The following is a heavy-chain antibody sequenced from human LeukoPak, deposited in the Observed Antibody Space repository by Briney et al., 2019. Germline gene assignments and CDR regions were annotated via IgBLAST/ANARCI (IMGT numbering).Heavy chain of an antibody. CDR1: GFIFSNYA. V-gene: IGHV3-23*01. CDR2: MSDSGDTT. CDR3: AKDRSGVPTATFDY. J-gene: IGHJ4*02. D-gene: IGHD2-2*01. Sequence: EGSLRLSCAASGFIFSNYAMTWVRQSPGKGLEWVSSMSDSGDTTYYADSVKGRFTISRDNSKNTLYLQMNSLRAEDTAVYYCAKDRSGVPTATFDYWGQGTLVTVSS.